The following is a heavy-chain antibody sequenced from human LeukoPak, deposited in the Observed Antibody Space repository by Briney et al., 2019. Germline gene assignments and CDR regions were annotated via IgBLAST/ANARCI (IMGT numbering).Heavy chain of an antibody. V-gene: IGHV3-33*01. CDR2: IWYGGSNK. Sequence: GRSLRLSCAASGFTFSSYGMHWVRQAPGKGLEWVAVIWYGGSNKYYADSVKGRFTISRDNSKNTLYLQMNSLRAEDTAVYYCARKWDYYAKGMDVWGQGTTVTVSS. J-gene: IGHJ6*02. CDR3: ARKWDYYAKGMDV. D-gene: IGHD3-10*01. CDR1: GFTFSSYG.